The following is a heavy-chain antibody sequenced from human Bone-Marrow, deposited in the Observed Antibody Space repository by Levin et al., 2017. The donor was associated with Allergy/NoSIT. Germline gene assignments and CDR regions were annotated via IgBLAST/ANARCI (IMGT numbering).Heavy chain of an antibody. Sequence: GSLRLSCAASGFTFSSYAMHWVRQAPGKGLEWVAVISYDGSNKYYADSVKGRFTISRDNSKNTLYLQMNSLRAEDTAVYYCARDKTPGDHYYFDYWGQGTLVTVSS. CDR2: ISYDGSNK. J-gene: IGHJ4*02. D-gene: IGHD1-14*01. V-gene: IGHV3-30*04. CDR3: ARDKTPGDHYYFDY. CDR1: GFTFSSYA.